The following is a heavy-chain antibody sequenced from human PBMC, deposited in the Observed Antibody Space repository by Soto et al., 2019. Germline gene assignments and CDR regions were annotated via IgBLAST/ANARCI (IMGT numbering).Heavy chain of an antibody. CDR2: ISGSGTSK. CDR3: AKRPHYYDSSAYYVDY. Sequence: PGGSLRLSCAASGFTFNSYAMGWVRQAPGKGLEWVSGISGSGTSKYHADSVKGRFIISRDNSKNTLYLQMNSLRAEDTAVYYCAKRPHYYDSSAYYVDYWGRGTLVTVSS. V-gene: IGHV3-23*01. CDR1: GFTFNSYA. J-gene: IGHJ4*02. D-gene: IGHD3-22*01.